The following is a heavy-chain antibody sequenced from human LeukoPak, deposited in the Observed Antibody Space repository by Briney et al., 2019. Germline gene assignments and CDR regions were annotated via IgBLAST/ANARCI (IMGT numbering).Heavy chain of an antibody. J-gene: IGHJ4*02. V-gene: IGHV3-48*03. D-gene: IGHD3-22*01. CDR3: TTLGYHLDS. CDR2: ISGSDTTT. Sequence: QAGGSLRLSCLASGFAFSAYEMNWVRQAPGRGLEWVSYISGSDTTTYYADSVRGRFTIFRDNAKSSLYLQMNSLRAEDTALYYCTTLGYHLDSWGQGTLVTVSS. CDR1: GFAFSAYE.